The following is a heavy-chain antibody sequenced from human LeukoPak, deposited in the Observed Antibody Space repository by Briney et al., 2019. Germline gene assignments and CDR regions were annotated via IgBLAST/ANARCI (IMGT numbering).Heavy chain of an antibody. CDR3: ARELGARAADAFDI. CDR2: IKQDGSEK. Sequence: GGSLRLSCAASGFTFSSYWMSWVRQAPGKGLEWVANIKQDGSEKYYVDSVKGRFTISRDNAKNSLYLQMNSLRAEDTAVYYCARELGARAADAFDIWGQGTMVTVSS. CDR1: GFTFSSYW. J-gene: IGHJ3*02. V-gene: IGHV3-7*01. D-gene: IGHD1-26*01.